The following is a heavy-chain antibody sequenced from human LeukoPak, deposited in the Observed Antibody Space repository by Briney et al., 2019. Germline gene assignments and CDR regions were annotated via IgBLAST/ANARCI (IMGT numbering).Heavy chain of an antibody. Sequence: GASVKVSCKASGYTFSSYGISWVRQAPGQGLEWMGWISGFRGNTNCAQNLRGRVTMTTDTSTITAYMELRSLNSDDTAVYYCARDFLSYDGTENHYEDTFDIWGQGTMVTVSS. CDR1: GYTFSSYG. CDR3: ARDFLSYDGTENHYEDTFDI. CDR2: ISGFRGNT. J-gene: IGHJ3*02. D-gene: IGHD3-22*01. V-gene: IGHV1-18*01.